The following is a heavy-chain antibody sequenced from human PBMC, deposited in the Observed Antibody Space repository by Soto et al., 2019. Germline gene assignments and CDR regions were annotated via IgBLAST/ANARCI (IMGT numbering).Heavy chain of an antibody. V-gene: IGHV4-59*01. Sequence: SETLSLTCTVSGGSISSYYWSWIRQPPGKGLEWIGYIYYSGSTNYNPSLKSRVTISVDTSKNQYSLKLSSVTAADTAVYYCARDESSGWYFDYWGQGTLLTVSS. CDR1: GGSISSYY. D-gene: IGHD6-19*01. CDR3: ARDESSGWYFDY. CDR2: IYYSGST. J-gene: IGHJ4*02.